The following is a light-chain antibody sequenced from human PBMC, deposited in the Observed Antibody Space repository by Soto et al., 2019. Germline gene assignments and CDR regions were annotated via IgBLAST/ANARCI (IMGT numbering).Light chain of an antibody. J-gene: IGKJ1*01. CDR3: QQRSNWPSGT. Sequence: EIVLTQSPATLSLSPGERATLSCRASQSVTNYLAWYQQNPGQAPRLLIYDASNRATGIPARFSGSVSGTEFILTISSLEPEDFAVYYCQQRSNWPSGTCAQGPKVEIK. CDR1: QSVTNY. V-gene: IGKV3-11*01. CDR2: DAS.